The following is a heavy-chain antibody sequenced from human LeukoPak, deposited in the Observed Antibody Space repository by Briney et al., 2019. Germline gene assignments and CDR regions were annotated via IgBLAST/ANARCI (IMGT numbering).Heavy chain of an antibody. CDR1: GYTFTCYY. CDR2: IDPNIGDT. Sequence: ASVKVSCKASGYTFTCYYMHWVRQAPGQGLEWMGWIDPNIGDTNYAQKFQGRVTMTRDTSFSTAYMDLSSLTSDDTAVYYCARSNYGGQGAGDNWFDPWGQGTLVTVSS. D-gene: IGHD4-23*01. CDR3: ARSNYGGQGAGDNWFDP. V-gene: IGHV1-2*02. J-gene: IGHJ5*02.